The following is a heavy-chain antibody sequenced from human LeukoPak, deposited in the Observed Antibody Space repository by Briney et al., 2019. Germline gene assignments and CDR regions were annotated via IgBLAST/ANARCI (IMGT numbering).Heavy chain of an antibody. CDR1: GGTFSSYA. D-gene: IGHD3-22*01. CDR2: IIPIFGTA. CDR3: ARTIYYYDSSGYFDY. Sequence: SVKVSCKASGGTFSSYAISWVRQAPGQGLEWMGGIIPIFGTANYAQKFQGRVAITTDESTGTAYMELSSLRSEDTAVYYCARTIYYYDSSGYFDYWGQGTLVTVSS. V-gene: IGHV1-69*05. J-gene: IGHJ4*02.